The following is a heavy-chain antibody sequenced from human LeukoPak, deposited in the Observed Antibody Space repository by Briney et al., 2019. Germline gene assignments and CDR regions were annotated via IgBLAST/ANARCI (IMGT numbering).Heavy chain of an antibody. Sequence: KPSETLSLTCAVYGGSFSGYYWSWIRQPPGKGLEWIGEINHSGSTNYNPSLKSRVTISVDTSKNQFSLKLSSVTAADTAVYYCARTSGSYPFNFDYWGQGTLVTVSS. V-gene: IGHV4-34*01. CDR3: ARTSGSYPFNFDY. CDR2: INHSGST. CDR1: GGSFSGYY. D-gene: IGHD1-26*01. J-gene: IGHJ4*02.